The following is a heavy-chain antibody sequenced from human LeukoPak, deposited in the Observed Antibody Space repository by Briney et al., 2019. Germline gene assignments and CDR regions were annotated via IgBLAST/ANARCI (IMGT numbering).Heavy chain of an antibody. CDR2: IHHSGST. Sequence: PSGTLSLTCDVSGGSISSGYWWSWVRQPPGKGLEWIGEIHHSGSTNYNPSLKSRVTISVDKSKNQFSVMLTPVTAADTAVYYCARNAYYSADYWGQGTLVTVSS. D-gene: IGHD2/OR15-2a*01. CDR1: GGSISSGYW. J-gene: IGHJ4*02. V-gene: IGHV4-4*02. CDR3: ARNAYYSADY.